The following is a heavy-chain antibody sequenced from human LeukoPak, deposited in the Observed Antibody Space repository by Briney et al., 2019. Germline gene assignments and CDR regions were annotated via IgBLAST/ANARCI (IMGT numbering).Heavy chain of an antibody. CDR3: ARDLSRGSSGWYGY. J-gene: IGHJ4*02. V-gene: IGHV1-2*06. Sequence: ASVKVSCEASGYTFTGYYMHWVRQAPGQGLEWMGRINPNSGGTNYAQKFQGRVTMTRDTSISTAYMELSRLRSDDTAVYYCARDLSRGSSGWYGYWGQGTLVTVSS. CDR1: GYTFTGYY. D-gene: IGHD6-19*01. CDR2: INPNSGGT.